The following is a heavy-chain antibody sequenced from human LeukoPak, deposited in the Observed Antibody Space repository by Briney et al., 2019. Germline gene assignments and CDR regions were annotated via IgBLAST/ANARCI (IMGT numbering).Heavy chain of an antibody. CDR1: GFIFRSHA. CDR3: ARYSSSWYVGNWFDP. V-gene: IGHV3-64*01. D-gene: IGHD6-13*01. J-gene: IGHJ5*02. Sequence: GGSLRLSCAASGFIFRSHAMHWVRQAPGKGLEYVSAISSNDGSTYYANSVKGRFTISRDNSRNTLYLQMNSLRAEDTAVYYCARYSSSWYVGNWFDPWGQGTLVTVSS. CDR2: ISSNDGST.